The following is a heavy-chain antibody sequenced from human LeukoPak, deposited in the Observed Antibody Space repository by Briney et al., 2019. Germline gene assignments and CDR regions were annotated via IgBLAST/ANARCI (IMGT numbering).Heavy chain of an antibody. CDR2: ISSGSSTI. J-gene: IGHJ4*02. D-gene: IGHD3-10*01. CDR3: ARDRGAGYYFDY. Sequence: PGGSLRLSCAVSGFTFSSYSMNWVRQAPGKGLEWVSYISSGSSTIYYADSVKGRFTISRDNAKNSLFLQMNSLRAEDTAVYYCARDRGAGYYFDYWSQGTLVTVSS. CDR1: GFTFSSYS. V-gene: IGHV3-48*01.